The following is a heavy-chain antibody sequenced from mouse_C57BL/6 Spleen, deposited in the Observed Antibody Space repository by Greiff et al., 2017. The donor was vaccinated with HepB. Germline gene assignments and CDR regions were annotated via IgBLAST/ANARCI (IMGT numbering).Heavy chain of an antibody. CDR2: ISDGGSYT. J-gene: IGHJ4*01. Sequence: EVKLVESGGGLVKPGGSLKLSCAASGFTFSSYAMSWVRQTPEKRLEWVATISDGGSYTYYPDNVKGRFTISRDNAKNNLYLQMSHLKSEDTAMYDCARDRNYYAMDYWGQGTSVTVSS. CDR1: GFTFSSYA. V-gene: IGHV5-4*01. CDR3: ARDRNYYAMDY.